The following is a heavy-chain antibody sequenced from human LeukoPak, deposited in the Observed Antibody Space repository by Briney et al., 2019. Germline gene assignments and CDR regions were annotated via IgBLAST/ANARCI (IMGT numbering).Heavy chain of an antibody. J-gene: IGHJ4*02. CDR1: GYTFTSYY. V-gene: IGHV1-46*01. CDR3: AKGRGGITFGGVIAQC. D-gene: IGHD3-16*02. CDR2: INPSGGST. Sequence: ASVKVSCKASGYTFTSYYMHWVRQAPGQGLEWMGIINPSGGSTSYAQKFQGRVTMTRDTSTSTVYMELSSLRSEDTAVYYCAKGRGGITFGGVIAQCWGQGTLVTVSS.